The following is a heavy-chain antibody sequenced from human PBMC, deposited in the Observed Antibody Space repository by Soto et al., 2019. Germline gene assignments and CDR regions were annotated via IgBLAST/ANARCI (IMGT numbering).Heavy chain of an antibody. V-gene: IGHV4-34*01. CDR1: GGSFSGYY. Sequence: SETLSLTCAVYGGSFSGYYWSWIRQPPGKGLEWIGEINHSGSTNYNPSLKSRVTISVDTSKNQFSLKLNSVTAADTAVYYRARDQGMVRGAGGMDVWGQGTTVTVSS. CDR2: INHSGST. J-gene: IGHJ6*02. D-gene: IGHD3-10*01. CDR3: ARDQGMVRGAGGMDV.